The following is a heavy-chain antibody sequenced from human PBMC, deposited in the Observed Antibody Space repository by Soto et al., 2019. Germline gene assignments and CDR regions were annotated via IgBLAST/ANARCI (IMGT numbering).Heavy chain of an antibody. CDR1: GYSFTSYW. D-gene: IGHD3-22*01. CDR2: IDPSDSYT. V-gene: IGHV5-10-1*01. CDR3: ARDSSRRNYYDSGGEDY. Sequence: PGESLKISCKGSGYSFTSYWISWVRQMPGKGLEWMGRIDPSDSYTNYSPSFQGHVTISADKSISTAYLQWSSLKASDTAMYYCARDSSRRNYYDSGGEDYWGQGTLVTVSS. J-gene: IGHJ4*02.